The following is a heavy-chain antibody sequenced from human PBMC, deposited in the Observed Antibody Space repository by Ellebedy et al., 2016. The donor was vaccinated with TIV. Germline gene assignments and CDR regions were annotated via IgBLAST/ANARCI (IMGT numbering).Heavy chain of an antibody. CDR3: ARGSSCWYSY. D-gene: IGHD6-19*01. V-gene: IGHV1-2*02. CDR2: INPKSGAT. CDR1: GYTFTDYY. Sequence: AASVKVSCKASGYTFTDYYMHWVRQTPGQGLEWMGWINPKSGATWYAQKFEGRVTMSRDTSVSTAYLDLNRLTSDDTSVFYCARGSSCWYSYWGQGTLVTVSS. J-gene: IGHJ4*02.